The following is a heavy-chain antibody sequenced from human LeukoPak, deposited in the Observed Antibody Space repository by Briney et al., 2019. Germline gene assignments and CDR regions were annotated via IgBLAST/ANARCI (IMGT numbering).Heavy chain of an antibody. J-gene: IGHJ6*03. CDR2: IYHSGST. V-gene: IGHV4-38-2*02. CDR1: GYSISSGYY. Sequence: SETLSLTCTVSGYSISSGYYWGWIRQPPGKGLEWIGSIYHSGSTYYNPSLKSRVTISVDTSKNQFSLKLSSVTAADTAVYYCARGSKDFWSGYYAGLDYYYMDVWGKGTTVTVSS. D-gene: IGHD3-3*01. CDR3: ARGSKDFWSGYYAGLDYYYMDV.